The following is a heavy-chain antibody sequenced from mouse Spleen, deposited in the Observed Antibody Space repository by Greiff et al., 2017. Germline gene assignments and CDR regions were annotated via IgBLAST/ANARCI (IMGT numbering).Heavy chain of an antibody. CDR3: ARRDYDGTGYAMDY. D-gene: IGHD2-4*01. J-gene: IGHJ4*01. Sequence: QVQLQQSGAELVRPGVSVKISCKGSGYTFTDYAMHWVKQSHAKSLEWIGVISTYYGDASYNQKFKGKATMTVDKSSSTAYMELARLTSEDSAIYYCARRDYDGTGYAMDYWGQGTSVTVSS. CDR2: ISTYYGDA. CDR1: GYTFTDYA. V-gene: IGHV1S137*01.